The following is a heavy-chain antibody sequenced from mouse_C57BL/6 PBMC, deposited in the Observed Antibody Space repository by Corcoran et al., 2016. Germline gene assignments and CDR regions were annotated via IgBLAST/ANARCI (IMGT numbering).Heavy chain of an antibody. CDR1: GYTFTDYY. Sequence: EVQLQQSGPELVKPGASVKISCKAAGYTFTDYYMNWVKQSHGKSLEWIGDINPNNGGTSYNQKFKGKATLTVDKSSRTAYMELRSLTSEDSAVYYCARTPIYYYGSRYFDVWGTGTTVTVSS. CDR2: INPNNGGT. J-gene: IGHJ1*03. CDR3: ARTPIYYYGSRYFDV. V-gene: IGHV1-26*01. D-gene: IGHD1-1*01.